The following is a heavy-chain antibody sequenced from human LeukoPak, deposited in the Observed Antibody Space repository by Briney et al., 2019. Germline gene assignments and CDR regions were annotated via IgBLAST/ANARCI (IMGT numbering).Heavy chain of an antibody. CDR3: AKTTAGYSSGRYPGWPIDY. CDR2: ISGSGGIT. Sequence: GGSLRLSCAASGFTFGSYAIYWVRPARGKELDWVSVISGSGGITYFADSVKGRFTISRDNSKNTVYLQINSLRAEDKSLYYCAKTTAGYSSGRYPGWPIDYWGQGTLVTVSS. CDR1: GFTFGSYA. V-gene: IGHV3-23*01. D-gene: IGHD6-19*01. J-gene: IGHJ4*02.